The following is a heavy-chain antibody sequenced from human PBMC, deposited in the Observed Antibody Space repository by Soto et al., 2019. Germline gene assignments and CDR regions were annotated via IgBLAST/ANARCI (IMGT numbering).Heavy chain of an antibody. J-gene: IGHJ4*02. Sequence: QVQLVQSGAEVEKPGSSVKVSCKASGGTFSSYSINWVRQAPGQGLEWMGEIIPIFGTANYAQKFQGRVPITADESTSTAYMELSSLRSEDTAVYYCARDGGRHSGGIDYWGQGTLVTVSS. V-gene: IGHV1-69*01. CDR1: GGTFSSYS. CDR3: ARDGGRHSGGIDY. D-gene: IGHD1-26*01. CDR2: IIPIFGTA.